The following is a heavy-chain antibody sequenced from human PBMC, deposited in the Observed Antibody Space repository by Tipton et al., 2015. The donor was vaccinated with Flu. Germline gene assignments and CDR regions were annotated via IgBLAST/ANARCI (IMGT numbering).Heavy chain of an antibody. CDR1: GFAFRSYE. CDR2: ISTFNSV. Sequence: SLRLSCAASGFAFRSYEMHWVRQAPGKGLEWIAYISTFNSVHYADSVKGRFTISRDNAKNSLYLQMNSLRAEDTALYYCAVSLSGYHDVANWGQGTLVTVSS. CDR3: AVSLSGYHDVAN. V-gene: IGHV3-48*03. D-gene: IGHD3-22*01. J-gene: IGHJ4*02.